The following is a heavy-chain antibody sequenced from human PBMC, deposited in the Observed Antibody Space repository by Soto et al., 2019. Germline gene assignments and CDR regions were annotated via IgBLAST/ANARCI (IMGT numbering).Heavy chain of an antibody. Sequence: EVQLLESGGRLVQPGGALRLSCAASGFPFRNYAMSWVRLAPGKGLEWVSAISGTGGSTYYADSVKGRFTISRDNSGNTLYLQMDTLRAEDTALYYCAKDWYSSTWFAADFWGQGTLVTVSS. CDR3: AKDWYSSTWFAADF. D-gene: IGHD6-13*01. CDR2: ISGTGGST. V-gene: IGHV3-23*01. J-gene: IGHJ4*02. CDR1: GFPFRNYA.